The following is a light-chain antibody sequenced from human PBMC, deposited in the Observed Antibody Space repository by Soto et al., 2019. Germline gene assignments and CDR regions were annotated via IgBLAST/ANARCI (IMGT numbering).Light chain of an antibody. V-gene: IGLV2-8*01. CDR2: EVS. CDR1: NSDIGKYDY. Sequence: QSALTQPPSASGSPGQSVTIPCTGTNSDIGKYDYVSCYQQHPGKAPKLMIYEVSKRPSGVPDRFSGSKSGNTASLTVSGLQAEDEADYFCSSYAGSNSYVFGTGTKVTVL. J-gene: IGLJ1*01. CDR3: SSYAGSNSYV.